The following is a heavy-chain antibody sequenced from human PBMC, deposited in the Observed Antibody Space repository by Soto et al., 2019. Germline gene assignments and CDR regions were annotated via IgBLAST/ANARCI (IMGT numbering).Heavy chain of an antibody. CDR2: ISGSGGST. CDR3: AKPLGPSVDYSNYYFDY. D-gene: IGHD4-4*01. CDR1: GFTFSSYA. V-gene: IGHV3-23*01. Sequence: GESLKISCAASGFTFSSYAMSWVRQAPGKGLEWVSAISGSGGSTYYADSVKGRFTISRDNSKNTLYLQMNSLRAEDTAVYYCAKPLGPSVDYSNYYFDYWGQGTLVTVSS. J-gene: IGHJ4*02.